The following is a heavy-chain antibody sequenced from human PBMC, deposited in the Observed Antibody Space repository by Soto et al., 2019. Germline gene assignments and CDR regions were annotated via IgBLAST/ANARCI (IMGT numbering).Heavy chain of an antibody. J-gene: IGHJ4*02. D-gene: IGHD3-3*01. Sequence: QVHLVQSGAEVQKPGASVKVSCKASGSTVTNYAVHWVRHAPGQSLEWMGWMNAGSGDTKSSQKFQGRVTITRDTSASTVYLKMSRLKSEDTAIYYCARGAYGFWSGYQYFDSWGQGSLVTVSA. V-gene: IGHV1-3*01. CDR3: ARGAYGFWSGYQYFDS. CDR1: GSTVTNYA. CDR2: MNAGSGDT.